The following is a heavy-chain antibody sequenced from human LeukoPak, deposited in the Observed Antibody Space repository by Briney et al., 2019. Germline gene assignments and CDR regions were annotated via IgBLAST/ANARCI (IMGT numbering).Heavy chain of an antibody. Sequence: PGGSLRLSCAASGFTFSTYAMSWVRQAPGKGLEWVSTINNSGGSTYYADSVKGRFTISRDNSKNTLYLQMNSLRAEDTAVYYCAKERLRYSSSWFGGDYWGQGTLVTVSS. CDR2: INNSGGST. D-gene: IGHD6-13*01. CDR1: GFTFSTYA. J-gene: IGHJ4*02. V-gene: IGHV3-23*01. CDR3: AKERLRYSSSWFGGDY.